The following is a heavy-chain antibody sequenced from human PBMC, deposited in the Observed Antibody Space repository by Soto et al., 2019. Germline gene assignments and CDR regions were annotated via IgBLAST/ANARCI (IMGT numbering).Heavy chain of an antibody. J-gene: IGHJ6*02. Sequence: ASVKVSCKASGGTFSSYAISWVREAPGQGLERMGGIIPIFGTANYAQKFQGRVTITADESTSTAYMELSSLRSEDTAVYYCASTDCSGGSCYSYFGYYGMDVWGQGTTVTVSS. CDR3: ASTDCSGGSCYSYFGYYGMDV. V-gene: IGHV1-69*13. CDR1: GGTFSSYA. CDR2: IIPIFGTA. D-gene: IGHD2-15*01.